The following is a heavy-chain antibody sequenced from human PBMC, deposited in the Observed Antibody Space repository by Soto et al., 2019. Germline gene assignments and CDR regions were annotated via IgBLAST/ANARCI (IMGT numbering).Heavy chain of an antibody. CDR3: ARYLKGLAVAGTDNWFDP. Sequence: QVQLVESGGGVVQPGRSLRLSCAASGFTFSSYGMHWVRQAPGKGLEWVAVIWYDGSNKYYADSVKGRFTISRDNSKNTLYRQMNSLRAEDTAVYYWARYLKGLAVAGTDNWFDPWGQGTLVNVSS. CDR2: IWYDGSNK. CDR1: GFTFSSYG. D-gene: IGHD6-19*01. V-gene: IGHV3-33*01. J-gene: IGHJ5*02.